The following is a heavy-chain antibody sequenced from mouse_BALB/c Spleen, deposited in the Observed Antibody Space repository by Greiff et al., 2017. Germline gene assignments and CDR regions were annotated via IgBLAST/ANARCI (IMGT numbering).Heavy chain of an antibody. Sequence: QVQLKESGPGILQPSQTLSLTCSFSGFSLSTSGMGVSWIRQPSGKGLEWLAHIYWDDDKRYNPSLKSRLTISKDTSRNQVFLMITSVDTADTATYYCARSRSTGFAYWGQGTLVTVSA. V-gene: IGHV8-12*01. CDR3: ARSRSTGFAY. J-gene: IGHJ3*01. CDR1: GFSLSTSGMG. D-gene: IGHD2-1*01. CDR2: IYWDDDK.